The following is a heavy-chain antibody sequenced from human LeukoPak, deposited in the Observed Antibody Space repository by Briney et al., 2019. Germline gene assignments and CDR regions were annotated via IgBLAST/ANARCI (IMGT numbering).Heavy chain of an antibody. Sequence: PSETLSLTCAVYGGSFSGYYWSWIRHPPGKGLELIGEINHSGSTNYNPSLKSRVTISVDTSKNQFSLKLSSVTAADTALYYCARGVASSWRRGFDPWGQGTLVTVSS. D-gene: IGHD6-13*01. CDR1: GGSFSGYY. CDR3: ARGVASSWRRGFDP. V-gene: IGHV4-34*01. J-gene: IGHJ5*02. CDR2: INHSGST.